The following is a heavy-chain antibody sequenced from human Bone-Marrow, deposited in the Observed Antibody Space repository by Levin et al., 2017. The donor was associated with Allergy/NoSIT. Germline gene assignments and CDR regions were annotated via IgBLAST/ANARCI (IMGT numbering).Heavy chain of an antibody. CDR2: LSADGCGT. CDR1: GFTLNNHA. D-gene: IGHD3-10*02. Sequence: GESLKISCVASGFTLNNHAMTWVRQAPGKGLEWVSILSADGCGTSYADSVKGRFTISRDESKNTLFLQMNNLRGEDTAVYYCSRGGANVPRSRVFDYWGQGTLVTVSS. J-gene: IGHJ4*02. CDR3: SRGGANVPRSRVFDY. V-gene: IGHV3-23*01.